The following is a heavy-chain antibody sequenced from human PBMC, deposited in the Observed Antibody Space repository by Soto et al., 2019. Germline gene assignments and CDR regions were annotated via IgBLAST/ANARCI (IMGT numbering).Heavy chain of an antibody. J-gene: IGHJ4*02. CDR1: GFSVSTKY. CDR3: ARGCGGGSCYSDWDY. CDR2: LYSGGNI. D-gene: IGHD2-15*01. V-gene: IGHV3-53*01. Sequence: PGGSLRLSCAASGFSVSTKYMSWVRQAPEKGLEWVSVLYSGGNIFYTDSVKGRFTISRDSSKNTLYLQMNSLRADDTAVYYCARGCGGGSCYSDWDYWGQGTLVTVSS.